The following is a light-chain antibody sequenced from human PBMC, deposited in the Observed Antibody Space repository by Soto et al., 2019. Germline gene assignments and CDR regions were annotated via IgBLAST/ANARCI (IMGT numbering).Light chain of an antibody. V-gene: IGKV3D-20*02. Sequence: EIVLTQSPGTLSLSPGERATLSCRASQSVSSSYLAWYQQKPGQAPRLLIYGASSRATGIPDRFSGSGSGTDFTLTISNVEPEDFAVYYCQQRSNWPPITFGQGTRLEIK. CDR2: GAS. CDR3: QQRSNWPPIT. CDR1: QSVSSSY. J-gene: IGKJ5*01.